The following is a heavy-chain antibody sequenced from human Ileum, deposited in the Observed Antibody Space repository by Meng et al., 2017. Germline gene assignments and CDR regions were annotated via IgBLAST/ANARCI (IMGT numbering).Heavy chain of an antibody. CDR2: MKQSGVN. V-gene: IGHV4-34*01. D-gene: IGHD2-2*01. Sequence: QVQLKQAGAGILKPSPSLSFSCAVSGAAFSNNNWSWIRQAPGKRLEWIGEMKQSGVNKYNTYLKRRVSISVNSSKDPLTLKVTSVTGADTAVYYCAQLLVVDSSTLDDYWGQGTLVTVSS. J-gene: IGHJ4*02. CDR1: GAAFSNNN. CDR3: AQLLVVDSSTLDDY.